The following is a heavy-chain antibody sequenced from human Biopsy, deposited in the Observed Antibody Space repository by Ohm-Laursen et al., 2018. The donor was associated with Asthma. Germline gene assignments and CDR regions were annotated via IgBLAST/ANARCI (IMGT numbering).Heavy chain of an antibody. CDR1: GYSLTDLS. V-gene: IGHV1-24*01. J-gene: IGHJ6*02. Sequence: SVKVSCNISGYSLTDLSMHWVRQAPGQGLEWMGGHDHEEGGTVNARRFQGRVTMTEDESTSTDYMEVTSLRSEDTAIYYCARCQVGYSSGWSLLLKKIYYSGMDVWGQGTAVTVSS. D-gene: IGHD6-19*01. CDR3: ARCQVGYSSGWSLLLKKIYYSGMDV. CDR2: HDHEEGGT.